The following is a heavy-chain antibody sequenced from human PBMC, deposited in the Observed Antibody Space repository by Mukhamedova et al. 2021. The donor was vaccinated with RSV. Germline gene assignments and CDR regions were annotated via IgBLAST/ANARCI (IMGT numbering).Heavy chain of an antibody. D-gene: IGHD2-15*01. CDR3: ARRGYCSGGSCYEWSPGFDY. CDR2: IHYSGST. Sequence: GLEWLGSIHYSGSTYYNPSLKSRVTMSVDTSKNQFSLKMSSVTAADTAVYYCARRGYCSGGSCYEWSPGFDYLGQGTLVTVSS. J-gene: IGHJ4*02. V-gene: IGHV4-39*01.